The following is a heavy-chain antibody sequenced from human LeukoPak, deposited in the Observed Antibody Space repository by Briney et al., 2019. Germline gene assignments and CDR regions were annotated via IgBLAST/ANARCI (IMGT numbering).Heavy chain of an antibody. J-gene: IGHJ4*02. CDR1: GFTFSSYA. CDR2: ISYDGSNK. Sequence: GGSLRLSCAASGFTFSSYAMHWVRQAPGKGLEWAAVISYDGSNKYYADSVKGRFTISRDNSKNTLYLQMNSLRAEDTAVYYCAGGVAGYDFWSGYHYYFDYWGQGTLVTVSS. D-gene: IGHD3-3*01. CDR3: AGGVAGYDFWSGYHYYFDY. V-gene: IGHV3-30-3*01.